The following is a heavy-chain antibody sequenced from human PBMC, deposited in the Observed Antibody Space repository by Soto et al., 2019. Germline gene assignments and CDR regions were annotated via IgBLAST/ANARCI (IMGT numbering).Heavy chain of an antibody. V-gene: IGHV4-38-2*01. CDR2: IYHSGST. CDR3: ARGSGSSPIFDY. J-gene: IGHJ4*02. CDR1: GYSISSGYY. D-gene: IGHD6-6*01. Sequence: LSLTCAVSGYSISSGYYWGWIRQPPGKGLEWIGSIYHSGSTYYNPSLKSRVTISVDTSKNQFSLKLSSVTAADTAVYYCARGSGSSPIFDYWGQGTPVTVSS.